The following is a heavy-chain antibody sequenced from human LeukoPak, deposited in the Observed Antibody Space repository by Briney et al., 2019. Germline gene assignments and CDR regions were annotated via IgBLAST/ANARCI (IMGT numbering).Heavy chain of an antibody. Sequence: GGSLRLSCAASGFTFSSYGMHWVRQAPGKGLEWVAVISFDGNNKYYSDSVKGRFTISRDNSKNTLYLQMNSLRIEDTAVYYCAKGYGLQLVNNWFDPWGQGTLVTVSS. CDR2: ISFDGNNK. CDR3: AKGYGLQLVNNWFDP. CDR1: GFTFSSYG. D-gene: IGHD6-13*01. V-gene: IGHV3-30*18. J-gene: IGHJ5*02.